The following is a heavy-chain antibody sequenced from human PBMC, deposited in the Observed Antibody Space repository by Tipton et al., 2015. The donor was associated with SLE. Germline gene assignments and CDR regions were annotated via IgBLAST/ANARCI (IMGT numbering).Heavy chain of an antibody. CDR1: GGSISGQY. V-gene: IGHV4-59*08. J-gene: IGHJ5*02. D-gene: IGHD1-26*01. Sequence: TLSLTCTVSGGSISGQYWSWIRQPPGKGLEYIGYIHSSGSSDYNPSLNSRVTISLDTSKNQFSLKVNSVTAGDTAVYYCAKYEVGSVDPWGQGILVTVSS. CDR3: AKYEVGSVDP. CDR2: IHSSGSS.